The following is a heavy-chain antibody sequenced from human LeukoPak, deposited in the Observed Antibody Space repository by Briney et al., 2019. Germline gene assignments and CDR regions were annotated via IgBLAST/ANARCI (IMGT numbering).Heavy chain of an antibody. CDR1: GFSFTTYW. CDR3: AKDWGNKFASGSSYLDS. Sequence: GGSLRLSCAASGFSFTTYWMGWVRQAPGKGLEWVSGITGSGGNTYYADSVKGRFTISRDNSKNTLYLQMNGLRPEDTAVYFCAKDWGNKFASGSSYLDSWGQGTPVTVSS. V-gene: IGHV3-23*01. CDR2: ITGSGGNT. D-gene: IGHD3-10*01. J-gene: IGHJ4*02.